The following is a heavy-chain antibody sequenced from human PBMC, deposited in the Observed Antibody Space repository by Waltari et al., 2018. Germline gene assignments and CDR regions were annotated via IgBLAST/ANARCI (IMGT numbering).Heavy chain of an antibody. CDR1: GFAVSKNY. CDR3: ARAPYGDYGNDY. CDR2: IYSDGST. Sequence: VQLVESGGGLIQPGGSLRLSCEAYGFAVSKNYMSWVRQAPGKGLECVSIIYSDGSTYYADSVKGRFTISRDTSKNTLFFQMNSLRAEDTAVYYCARAPYGDYGNDYWGQGTLVTVSS. D-gene: IGHD4-17*01. J-gene: IGHJ4*02. V-gene: IGHV3-53*01.